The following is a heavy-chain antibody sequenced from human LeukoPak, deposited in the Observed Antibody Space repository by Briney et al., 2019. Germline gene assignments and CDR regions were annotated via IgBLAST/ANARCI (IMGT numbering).Heavy chain of an antibody. CDR2: VSKSGST. CDR1: GGSITSHF. CDR3: ARDDYGVFDAFDV. Sequence: SETLSLTCTVSGGSITSHFWTWIRQAPGKGLEWVGYVSKSGSTNYNPSLQSRITISVDTSKNQFFLKLTTMTAADTAVYFCARDDYGVFDAFDVWGQGTVVTVSS. D-gene: IGHD3-16*01. J-gene: IGHJ3*01. V-gene: IGHV4-4*08.